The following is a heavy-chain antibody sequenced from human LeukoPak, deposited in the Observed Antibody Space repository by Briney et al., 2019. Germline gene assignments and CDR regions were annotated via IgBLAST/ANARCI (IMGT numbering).Heavy chain of an antibody. CDR1: GFIFSDYY. CDR3: AKVKAPDYYDSSVIDY. J-gene: IGHJ4*02. D-gene: IGHD3-22*01. Sequence: PGGSLRLSCAASGFIFSDYYMSWIRQAPGKGLEWVSYISSSGSTIYYADSVKGRFTISRDNSKNTLYPQMNSLRAEDTAVYYCAKVKAPDYYDSSVIDYWGRGTLVTVSS. CDR2: ISSSGSTI. V-gene: IGHV3-11*01.